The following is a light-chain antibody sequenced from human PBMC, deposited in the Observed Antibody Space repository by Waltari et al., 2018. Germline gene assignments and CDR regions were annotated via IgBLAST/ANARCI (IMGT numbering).Light chain of an antibody. CDR3: SSYTSSSTLGV. J-gene: IGLJ2*01. CDR1: SRAVGGYNY. CDR2: DVS. V-gene: IGLV2-14*01. Sequence: QSALTQPASVSGSPGQSITISCTGTSRAVGGYNYVPWYQQHPGKAPKLMIYDVSKRPSGVSNRFSGSKSGNTASLTISGLQAEDEADYYCSSYTSSSTLGVFGGGTKLTVL.